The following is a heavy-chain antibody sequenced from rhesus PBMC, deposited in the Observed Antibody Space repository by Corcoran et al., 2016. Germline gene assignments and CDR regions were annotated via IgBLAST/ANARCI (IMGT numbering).Heavy chain of an antibody. J-gene: IGHJ6*01. CDR1: GYSFTSFW. V-gene: IGHV5-2*01. D-gene: IGHD3-3*01. CDR2: IEPTESNT. Sequence: EVQLVQSGAEVKRPGESLKISCKTSGYSFTSFWISWVRQMPGEGLEWMGAIEPTESNTIYRPSFQGQVTISPDKAISTAYLQWSSLKASDSATYNCAKGQLGGGLDSWGQGVVVIVSS. CDR3: AKGQLGGGLDS.